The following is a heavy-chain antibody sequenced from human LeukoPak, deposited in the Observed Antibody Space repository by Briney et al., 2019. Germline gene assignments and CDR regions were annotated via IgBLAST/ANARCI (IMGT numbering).Heavy chain of an antibody. CDR3: AHTRGKLRYFDWLSPDHAFDV. Sequence: SGPTLVKPTQTLTLTCTFSGFSLSTSGVAVGWIRQPPGKALEWLTLIYWDDDKRYSPSLKNRLTITKDTSKNQVVLTMTNMDPVDTATYYCAHTRGKLRYFDWLSPDHAFDVWGQGTMVTVSS. D-gene: IGHD3-9*01. CDR1: GFSLSTSGVA. CDR2: IYWDDDK. V-gene: IGHV2-5*02. J-gene: IGHJ3*01.